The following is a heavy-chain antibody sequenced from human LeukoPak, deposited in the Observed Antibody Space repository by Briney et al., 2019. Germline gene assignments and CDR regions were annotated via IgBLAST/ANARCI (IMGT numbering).Heavy chain of an antibody. CDR2: ISSGGETV. Sequence: GGSLGLSCAASGFSFSTYEMNWVRQAPGKGLEWVSYISSGGETVYYADSVKGRFTISRDNAKNSVFLQMNSLRAEDTAVYYCARLQMDYWGQGTLVTVSS. V-gene: IGHV3-48*03. CDR3: ARLQMDY. D-gene: IGHD5-24*01. CDR1: GFSFSTYE. J-gene: IGHJ4*02.